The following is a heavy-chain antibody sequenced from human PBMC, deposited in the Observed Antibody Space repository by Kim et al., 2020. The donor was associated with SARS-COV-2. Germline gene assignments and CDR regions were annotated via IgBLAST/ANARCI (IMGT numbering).Heavy chain of an antibody. Sequence: GGSLRLSCAASGFTFSSYWMTLVRQAPGKGLFLVANIKEDGSVKHYVDSVKGRFTVSRDNAKNALYLQMNSLRVEDTAVYYCATSSAWAFDHWGQGILVTVSS. CDR1: GFTFSSYW. J-gene: IGHJ4*02. D-gene: IGHD6-19*01. CDR3: ATSSAWAFDH. CDR2: IKEDGSVK. V-gene: IGHV3-7*03.